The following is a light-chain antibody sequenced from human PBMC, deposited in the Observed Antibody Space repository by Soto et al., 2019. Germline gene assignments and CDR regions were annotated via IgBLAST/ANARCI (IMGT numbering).Light chain of an antibody. CDR1: QSISTY. J-gene: IGKJ1*01. V-gene: IGKV1-39*01. CDR3: QQSYSNTQT. Sequence: DIQMTQSPSSLSASVGDRVTITCQASQSISTYLNWYQQKPGKAPKLLILVASTLPSGVPSRFSGSGSGTDFTLTISSLQPEDFATYDCQQSYSNTQTFGQGTKVEIK. CDR2: VAS.